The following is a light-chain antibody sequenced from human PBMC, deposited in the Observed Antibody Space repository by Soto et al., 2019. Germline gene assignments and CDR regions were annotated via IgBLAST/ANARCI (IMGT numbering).Light chain of an antibody. CDR1: SSDVGGYNY. CDR2: DVS. Sequence: QSALTQPRSVSGSPGQSVTISCTGTSSDVGGYNYVSWYQQHPGKAPKLVIYDVSKRPSGVPDRFSGSKSANTASLTISGLQAADEADYYCCSYAGNSLWVFGGGTKLTVL. J-gene: IGLJ3*02. V-gene: IGLV2-11*01. CDR3: CSYAGNSLWV.